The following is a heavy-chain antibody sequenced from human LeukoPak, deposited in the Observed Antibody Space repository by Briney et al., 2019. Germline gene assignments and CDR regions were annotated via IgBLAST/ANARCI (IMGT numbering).Heavy chain of an antibody. CDR3: ARDWANYYYYGMDV. CDR1: GFTFSSYS. CDR2: ISSSSSYI. D-gene: IGHD3-16*01. Sequence: PGGSLRLSCAASGFTFSSYSMNWVRQAPGKGLEWVSSISSSSSYIYYADSVKGRFTISRDNAKNSLYLQMNSLRAEDTAVYYCARDWANYYYYGMDVWGQGTTVTVSS. V-gene: IGHV3-21*01. J-gene: IGHJ6*02.